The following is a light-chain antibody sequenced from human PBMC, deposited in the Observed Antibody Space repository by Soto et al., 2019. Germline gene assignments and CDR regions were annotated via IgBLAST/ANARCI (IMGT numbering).Light chain of an antibody. J-gene: IGKJ1*01. CDR2: DAS. CDR1: QSISYW. Sequence: QVNQAPSTVSASVGDRVTITCRASQSISYWLAWYQQKPGKAPTLLIYDASTLESGVPSRFSGSGFGTDFTLTISTLQPEDFGTYYCQQYNSYSWTFGQGTKVDI. V-gene: IGKV1-5*01. CDR3: QQYNSYSWT.